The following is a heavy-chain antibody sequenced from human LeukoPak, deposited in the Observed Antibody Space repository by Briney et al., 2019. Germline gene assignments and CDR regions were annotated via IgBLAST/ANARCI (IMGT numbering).Heavy chain of an antibody. CDR3: ARGQLADVLDY. Sequence: GASVKVSCMASGYTFTGYFMHWVRQAPGQGLEWIGWINPNIGATKYARKFQGRVTMTRDTSISTAYMEVSRLRSDDTAVYYCARGQLADVLDYWGQGTLVTVSS. V-gene: IGHV1-2*02. CDR2: INPNIGAT. J-gene: IGHJ4*02. D-gene: IGHD5-18*01. CDR1: GYTFTGYF.